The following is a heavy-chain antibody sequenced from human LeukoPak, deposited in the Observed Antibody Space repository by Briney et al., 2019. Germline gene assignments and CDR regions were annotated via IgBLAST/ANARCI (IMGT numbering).Heavy chain of an antibody. D-gene: IGHD3-22*01. CDR3: AIDLIPLYYDCSGWFDP. J-gene: IGHJ5*02. Sequence: ASVKVSCKASGYTFTGYYMHWVRQAPGQGLEWMGRINPNSGGTNYAQKFQGRVTMTRDTSISTAYMELSRLRSGDTAVYYCAIDLIPLYYDCSGWFDPWGQGTLVTVSS. CDR1: GYTFTGYY. V-gene: IGHV1-2*06. CDR2: INPNSGGT.